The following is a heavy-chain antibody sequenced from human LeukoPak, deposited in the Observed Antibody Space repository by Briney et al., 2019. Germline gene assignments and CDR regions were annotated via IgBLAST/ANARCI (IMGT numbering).Heavy chain of an antibody. CDR1: GGTFSSYA. V-gene: IGHV1-18*01. D-gene: IGHD2-8*01. CDR3: TRTVLDCKNGVCYDY. J-gene: IGHJ4*02. Sequence: ASVKVSCKASGGTFSSYAISWARQAPGQGLEWMGWISPYNGNTIYAQKLQGRVTVTTDTSTSTAYMELRSLRSDDTAVYYCTRTVLDCKNGVCYDYWGQGTLVTVSS. CDR2: ISPYNGNT.